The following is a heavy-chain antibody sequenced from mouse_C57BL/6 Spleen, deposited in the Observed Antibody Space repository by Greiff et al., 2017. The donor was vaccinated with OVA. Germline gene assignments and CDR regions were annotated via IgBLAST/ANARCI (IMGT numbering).Heavy chain of an antibody. V-gene: IGHV1-52*01. D-gene: IGHD1-1*01. CDR2: IDPSDSET. J-gene: IGHJ2*01. CDR3: ARSLFITTVVATDY. Sequence: QVQLQQPGAELVRPGSSVKLSCKASGYTFTSYWMHWVKQRPIQGLEWIGNIDPSDSETHYNQKFKDKATLTVDKSSSTAYMQLSSLTSEDSAVYYCARSLFITTVVATDYWGQGTTLTVSS. CDR1: GYTFTSYW.